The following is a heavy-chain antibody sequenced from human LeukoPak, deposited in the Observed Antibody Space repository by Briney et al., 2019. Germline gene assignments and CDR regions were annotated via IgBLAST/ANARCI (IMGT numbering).Heavy chain of an antibody. D-gene: IGHD2-21*02. CDR1: VGSLSSGSYY. J-gene: IGHJ4*02. CDR2: IYYSGRT. V-gene: IGHV4-61*01. Sequence: SETLSLTRTVSVGSLSSGSYYASWVRHPPRKGLEWIGYIYYSGRTNYNPSRKSRVTISIVTSKNQCSLKLRSVTAADTAVYYCASADCGGDCYIFDSWGQGTLVSVSS. CDR3: ASADCGGDCYIFDS.